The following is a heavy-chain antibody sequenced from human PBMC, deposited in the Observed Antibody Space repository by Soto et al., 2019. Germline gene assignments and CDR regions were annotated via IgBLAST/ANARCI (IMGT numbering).Heavy chain of an antibody. D-gene: IGHD3-22*01. Sequence: SETLSLTCAVYGGSFSGYYWSWIRQPPGKGLEWIGSIYYSGSTYYNPSLKSRVTISVDTSKNQFSLKLSSVTAADTAVYYCARHGMDYYDSSGYYYSPYYFDYWGQGTLVTVSS. CDR2: IYYSGST. CDR1: GGSFSGYY. V-gene: IGHV4-34*01. J-gene: IGHJ4*02. CDR3: ARHGMDYYDSSGYYYSPYYFDY.